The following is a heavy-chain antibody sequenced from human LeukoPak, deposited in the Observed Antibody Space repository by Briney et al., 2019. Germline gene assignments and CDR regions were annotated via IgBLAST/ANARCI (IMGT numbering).Heavy chain of an antibody. CDR2: IYYSGST. D-gene: IGHD6-13*01. J-gene: IGHJ4*02. V-gene: IGHV4-59*01. Sequence: SETLSLTCTVSGGSIRSYYWSWIRQPPGKGLEWMGYIYYSGSTNYNPSLKSRVTISVDTSKNQFSLKLSSVTAAATAVYYCARAGGSWFPTIDYWGQGTLVTVSS. CDR1: GGSIRSYY. CDR3: ARAGGSWFPTIDY.